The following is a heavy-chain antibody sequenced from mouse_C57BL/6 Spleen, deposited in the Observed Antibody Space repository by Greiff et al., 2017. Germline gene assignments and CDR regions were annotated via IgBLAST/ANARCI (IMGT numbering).Heavy chain of an antibody. V-gene: IGHV14-4*01. Sequence: VQLQQSGAELVRPGASVKLSCTASGFNIKDDYMHWVKQRPEQGLEWIGWIDPENGDTEYASKFPGKATITADTSSNTAYLQLSSLTSEDTAVYYCTSSYYDYTVHYYAMDYWGQGTSVTVSS. CDR1: GFNIKDDY. D-gene: IGHD2-4*01. CDR3: TSSYYDYTVHYYAMDY. CDR2: IDPENGDT. J-gene: IGHJ4*01.